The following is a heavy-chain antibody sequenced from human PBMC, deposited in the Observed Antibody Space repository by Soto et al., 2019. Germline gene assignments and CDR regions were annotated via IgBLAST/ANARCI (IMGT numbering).Heavy chain of an antibody. J-gene: IGHJ6*02. CDR2: INPSGGST. V-gene: IGHV1-46*01. CDR3: AREYSGYEPAYYYYGMDV. CDR1: GYTFTSYY. Sequence: GASVKVSCKASGYTFTSYYMHWVRQAPGQGLEWMGIINPSGGSTSYAQKFQGRVTMTRDTSTSTVYMELSSLRSEDTAVYYCAREYSGYEPAYYYYGMDVWGQGTTVTVSS. D-gene: IGHD5-12*01.